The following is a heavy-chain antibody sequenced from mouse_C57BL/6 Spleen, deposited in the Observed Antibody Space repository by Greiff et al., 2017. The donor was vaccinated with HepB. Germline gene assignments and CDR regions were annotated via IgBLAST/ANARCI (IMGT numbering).Heavy chain of an antibody. D-gene: IGHD1-1*01. CDR1: GYTFTSYW. J-gene: IGHJ3*01. CDR3: ARGDYGSSYGWFAY. CDR2: IDPSDSET. V-gene: IGHV1-52*01. Sequence: QVQLQQPGAELVRPGSSVKLSCKASGYTFTSYWMHWVKQRPIQGLEWIGNIDPSDSETHYNQKFKDKATLTVDKSSSTAYMQLSSLTSEDSAVYYSARGDYGSSYGWFAYWGQGTLVTVSA.